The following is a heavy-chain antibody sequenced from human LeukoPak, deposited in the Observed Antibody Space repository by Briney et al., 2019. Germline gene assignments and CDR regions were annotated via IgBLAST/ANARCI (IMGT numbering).Heavy chain of an antibody. V-gene: IGHV3-23*01. CDR1: GFTFSSYA. CDR2: ISGSGGST. Sequence: GGSLRLSCAASGFTFSSYAMSWVRQAPGEGLEWVSAISGSGGSTYYADSVKGRFTISRDNSKNTLYLQMNSLRAEDTAVYYCAKDREYSSGCNWFDPWGQGTLVTVSS. J-gene: IGHJ5*02. D-gene: IGHD6-19*01. CDR3: AKDREYSSGCNWFDP.